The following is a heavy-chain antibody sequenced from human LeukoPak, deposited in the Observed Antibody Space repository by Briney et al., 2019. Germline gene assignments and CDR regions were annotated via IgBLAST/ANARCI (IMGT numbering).Heavy chain of an antibody. D-gene: IGHD2-2*01. CDR2: MSPNSGFT. Sequence: ASVKVSCKASGYTFTSYDINWVRQATGQGLEWMGWMSPNSGFTESAQKFQGRVTLTRSTSMRTAYMELGSLRSEDTAVYHCARAVPAWFDPWGQGTLVTVSS. CDR3: ARAVPAWFDP. J-gene: IGHJ5*02. V-gene: IGHV1-8*02. CDR1: GYTFTSYD.